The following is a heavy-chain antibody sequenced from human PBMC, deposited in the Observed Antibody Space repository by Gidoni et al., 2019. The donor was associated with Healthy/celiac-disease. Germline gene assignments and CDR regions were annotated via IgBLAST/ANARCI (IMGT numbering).Heavy chain of an antibody. J-gene: IGHJ3*02. CDR2: ISSNGGST. D-gene: IGHD6-6*01. V-gene: IGHV3-64*01. Sequence: EVQLVESGGGLVQPGGSLRLSCAASGFTFSSYAMHWVRQAPGKGLEYVSAISSNGGSTHYANSVKGRFTISRDNSKNTLYLQMGSLRAEDMAVYYCARAYSSSSEWSAFDIWGQGTMVTVSS. CDR3: ARAYSSSSEWSAFDI. CDR1: GFTFSSYA.